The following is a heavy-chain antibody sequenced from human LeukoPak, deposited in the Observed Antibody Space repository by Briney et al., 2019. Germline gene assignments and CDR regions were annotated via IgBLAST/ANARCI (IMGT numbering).Heavy chain of an antibody. D-gene: IGHD5-12*01. V-gene: IGHV4-31*03. CDR1: GVSISSGGYY. CDR2: IYYSGST. Sequence: SQTLSLTCTVSGVSISSGGYYWRWIRQHPGKGLEWIGYIYYSGSTYYNPSLKSRVTISVDTSKNQFSLKLSSVTAADTAVYYCATLVATTPYYYYGMDVWGKGTTVTVSS. CDR3: ATLVATTPYYYYGMDV. J-gene: IGHJ6*04.